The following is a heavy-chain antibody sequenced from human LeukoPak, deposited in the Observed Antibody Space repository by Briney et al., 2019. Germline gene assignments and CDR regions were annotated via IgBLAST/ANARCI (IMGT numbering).Heavy chain of an antibody. CDR1: GGSISSYY. J-gene: IGHJ5*02. V-gene: IGHV4-59*12. CDR3: ARDHNDFWSGYIPFDP. CDR2: IYYSGST. Sequence: SETLSLTCTVSGGSISSYYWSWIRQPPGKGLEWIGYIYYSGSTNYNPSLKSRVTISVDTSKNQFSLKLSSVTAADTAVYYCARDHNDFWSGYIPFDPWGQGTLVTVSS. D-gene: IGHD3-3*01.